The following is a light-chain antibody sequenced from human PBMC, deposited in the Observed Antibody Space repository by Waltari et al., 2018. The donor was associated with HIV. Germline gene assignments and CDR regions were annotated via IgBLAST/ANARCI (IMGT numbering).Light chain of an antibody. CDR3: ASWDDSLNGPV. CDR2: GKN. V-gene: IGLV1-44*01. CDR1: TSNIRRNT. Sequence: HSVLALPPPSSGTTEQRPTISCFGSTSNIRRNTVSWFQQFPGTAPKVLIFGKNQRPSGVPARFSGSKSGTSAYLAISGLQSEDEADYYCASWDDSLNGPVFGGGTKLTVV. J-gene: IGLJ2*01.